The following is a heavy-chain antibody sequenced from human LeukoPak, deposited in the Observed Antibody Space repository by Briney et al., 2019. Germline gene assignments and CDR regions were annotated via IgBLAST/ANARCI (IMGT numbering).Heavy chain of an antibody. CDR1: GGSISSGGYS. CDR3: ARGGYSYAFPNDY. V-gene: IGHV4-30-2*01. CDR2: ISHSGTT. Sequence: SQTLSLTCAVSGGSISSGGYSWSWIRQPPGKGLEWIGFISHSGTTYFNPSLKSRVSISMDRSKNQFSLRLSSMTAADTAVYYCARGGYSYAFPNDYWGQGTLVTVSS. J-gene: IGHJ4*02. D-gene: IGHD5-18*01.